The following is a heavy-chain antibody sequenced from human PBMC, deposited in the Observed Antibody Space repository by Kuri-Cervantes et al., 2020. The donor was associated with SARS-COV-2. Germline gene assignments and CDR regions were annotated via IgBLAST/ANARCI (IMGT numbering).Heavy chain of an antibody. Sequence: GGSLRPSCAASGFTFSSYAMHWVRQAPGKGLEWVAVISYDGSNKYYADSVKGRFTISRDNSKNTLYLQTNSLRAEDTAVYYCAKYLGSGNLYYMDVWGKGTTVTVSS. CDR1: GFTFSSYA. CDR2: ISYDGSNK. CDR3: AKYLGSGNLYYMDV. J-gene: IGHJ6*03. D-gene: IGHD3-10*01. V-gene: IGHV3-30-3*02.